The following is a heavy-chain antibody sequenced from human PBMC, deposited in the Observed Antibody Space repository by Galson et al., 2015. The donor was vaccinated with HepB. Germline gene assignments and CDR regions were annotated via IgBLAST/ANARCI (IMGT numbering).Heavy chain of an antibody. D-gene: IGHD1-26*01. CDR2: ISAYNGNT. CDR3: ARDGLSGSYWRPEGFDY. J-gene: IGHJ4*02. Sequence: SVKVSCKASGYTFTSYGISWVRQAPGQGLEWMGWISAYNGNTNYAQKLQGRVTMTTDTSTSTAYMELRSLRSDDTAVYYCARDGLSGSYWRPEGFDYWGQGTLVTVSS. V-gene: IGHV1-18*04. CDR1: GYTFTSYG.